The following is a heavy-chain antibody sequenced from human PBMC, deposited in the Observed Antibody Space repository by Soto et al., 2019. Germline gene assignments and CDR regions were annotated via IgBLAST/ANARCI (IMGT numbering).Heavy chain of an antibody. J-gene: IGHJ4*02. V-gene: IGHV4-59*01. CDR1: GGSISSYY. D-gene: IGHD2-15*01. Sequence: SETLSLTCTVSGGSISSYYWRWIRQPPGKGLEWIGYIYYSGSTNYNPSLKSRVTISIDTSKKQFSLKLSSVTAADTAGNYCARGASVVATPHYFDYWGQGTLVTVSS. CDR3: ARGASVVATPHYFDY. CDR2: IYYSGST.